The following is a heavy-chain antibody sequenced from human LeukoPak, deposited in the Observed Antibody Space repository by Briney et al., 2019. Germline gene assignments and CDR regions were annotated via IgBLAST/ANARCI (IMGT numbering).Heavy chain of an antibody. CDR3: ARGVTAAGSS. J-gene: IGHJ5*02. CDR1: GDSITTYY. CDR2: INYIGSI. D-gene: IGHD6-13*01. Sequence: SETLSLTCPVSGDSITTYYRSWIRQSPGKGLEWIGYINYIGSINYNPSLKNRVTISADISKRQFSLRLRSVTAADTAVYFCARGVTAAGSSWGQGTLVTVSS. V-gene: IGHV4-59*01.